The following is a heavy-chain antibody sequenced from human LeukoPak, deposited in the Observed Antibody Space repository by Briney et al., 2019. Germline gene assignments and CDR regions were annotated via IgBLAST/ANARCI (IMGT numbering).Heavy chain of an antibody. CDR1: GFTFSSYG. CDR3: AREGWNYYDSSGSRSYGMDV. V-gene: IGHV3-33*01. Sequence: PGRSLRLSCAASGFTFSSYGMHWVRQAPGKGLEWVAVIWYDGSNKYYADSVKGRFTISRDNSKNTLYLQMNSLRAEDTAVYYCAREGWNYYDSSGSRSYGMDVRGQGTTVTVSS. D-gene: IGHD3-22*01. J-gene: IGHJ6*02. CDR2: IWYDGSNK.